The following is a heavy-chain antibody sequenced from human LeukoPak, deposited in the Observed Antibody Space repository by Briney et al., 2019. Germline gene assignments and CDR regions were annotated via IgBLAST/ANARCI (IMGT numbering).Heavy chain of an antibody. CDR2: ISSSSSYI. Sequence: GGSLRLSCAASGFTFSSYAMSWVRQAPGKGLEWVSSISSSSSYIHYADSVKGRFTISRDNAKNSLYLQMNSLRAEDTAVYYCARVMGWELQGSFDYWGQGTLVTVSS. V-gene: IGHV3-21*01. CDR3: ARVMGWELQGSFDY. J-gene: IGHJ4*02. CDR1: GFTFSSYA. D-gene: IGHD1-26*01.